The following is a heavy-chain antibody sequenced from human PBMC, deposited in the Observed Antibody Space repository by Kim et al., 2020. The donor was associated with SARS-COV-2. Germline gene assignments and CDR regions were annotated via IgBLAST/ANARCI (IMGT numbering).Heavy chain of an antibody. CDR3: AKSGQFDY. CDR1: GFNYSNYA. V-gene: IGHV3-23*01. CDR2: ITIGGDST. D-gene: IGHD5-12*01. J-gene: IGHJ4*02. Sequence: LSLTCAASGFNYSNYAMSWVRQAQGKGLEWVSTITIGGDSTSYADSVKGRFTISRDNSKNTLSLHMNSLRPEDTALYYCAKSGQFDYWGQGILVTVS.